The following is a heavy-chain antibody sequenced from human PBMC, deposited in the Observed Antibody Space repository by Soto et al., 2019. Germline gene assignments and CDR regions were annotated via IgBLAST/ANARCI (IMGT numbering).Heavy chain of an antibody. CDR3: ARDDTTGLFDF. Sequence: KPSETLSLTCSVSTGSMRTYYWTWIRQSPGKGLEWIGQISHTGRTKYSPSLESRVTISVDTSRKQFSLKLTSVTAADTALYYRARDDTTGLFDFWGQGTLVTVSS. V-gene: IGHV4-59*01. D-gene: IGHD4-17*01. CDR1: TGSMRTYY. J-gene: IGHJ4*02. CDR2: ISHTGRT.